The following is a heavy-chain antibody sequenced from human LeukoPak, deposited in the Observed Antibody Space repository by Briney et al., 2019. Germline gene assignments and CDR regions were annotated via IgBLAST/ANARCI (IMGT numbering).Heavy chain of an antibody. CDR2: VNPNSGGT. V-gene: IGHV1-2*02. J-gene: IGHJ6*03. CDR1: GYTFTGYY. Sequence: ASVKVSCKASGYTFTGYYMHWVRQAPGQGLELMGWVNPNSGGTNYAQKFQGRVTMTRDTSINSAYMELSRLRSDDTAVYYCARGRSGSSWYGYYYYYMDVWGKGTTVTVSS. D-gene: IGHD6-13*01. CDR3: ARGRSGSSWYGYYYYYMDV.